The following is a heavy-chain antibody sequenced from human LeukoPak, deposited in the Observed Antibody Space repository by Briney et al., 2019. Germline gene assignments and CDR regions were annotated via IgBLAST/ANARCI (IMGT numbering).Heavy chain of an antibody. J-gene: IGHJ4*02. Sequence: GGSLRLSCAASGFTFSSYGMHWVRQAPGKGLEWVAFIRYDGSNKYYADSVKGRFTISRDNSKNTLYLQMNSLRAEDTAVYYCANAYCGGDCHFLWYWGQGTLVTVSS. CDR1: GFTFSSYG. CDR2: IRYDGSNK. V-gene: IGHV3-30*02. D-gene: IGHD2-21*01. CDR3: ANAYCGGDCHFLWY.